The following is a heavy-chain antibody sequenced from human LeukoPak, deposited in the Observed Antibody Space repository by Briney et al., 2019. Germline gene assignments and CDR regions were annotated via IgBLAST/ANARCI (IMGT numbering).Heavy chain of an antibody. Sequence: ASVKVSCKVSGYTLTELSMHWVRQAPGKGLEWMGGFDPEDGETIYAQKFQGRVTITRDTSASTAYMELSSLRSEDTAVYYCARGSYRGNWFDPWGQGTLVTVSS. CDR3: ARGSYRGNWFDP. CDR1: GYTLTELS. V-gene: IGHV1-24*01. J-gene: IGHJ5*02. D-gene: IGHD3-16*02. CDR2: FDPEDGET.